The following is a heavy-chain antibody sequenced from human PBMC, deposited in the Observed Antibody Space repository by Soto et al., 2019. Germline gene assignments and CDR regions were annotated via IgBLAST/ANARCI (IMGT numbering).Heavy chain of an antibody. CDR3: SQYARGGPS. J-gene: IGHJ1*01. D-gene: IGHD3-10*01. CDR1: GFTFSGVY. CDR2: ISGTSIDT. V-gene: IGHV3-11*06. Sequence: QVQLVESGGVLVRPGESLTLSCVASGFTFSGVYMSWIRQAPGKGPEYISYISGTSIDTNYADSVRGRFTVSRDNARNSLYLHMSRLRAGDTAIYYCSQYARGGPSWGQGTLVTVSS.